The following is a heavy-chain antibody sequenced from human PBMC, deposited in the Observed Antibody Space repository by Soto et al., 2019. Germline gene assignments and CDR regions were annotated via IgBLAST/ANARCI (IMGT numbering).Heavy chain of an antibody. J-gene: IGHJ6*03. V-gene: IGHV1-46*01. CDR1: GYTFSSYY. CDR3: ARDPGYSGYDYLGPYYYYYMDV. Sequence: ASVKVSCKASGYTFSSYYIHWVRQAPGQGLEWIGIINPNGGSTNYAQNFKGRLTVTRDTPTTTVYMDLSSLRSDDTAVYYCARDPGYSGYDYLGPYYYYYMDVWGKGTTVTVSS. D-gene: IGHD5-12*01. CDR2: INPNGGST.